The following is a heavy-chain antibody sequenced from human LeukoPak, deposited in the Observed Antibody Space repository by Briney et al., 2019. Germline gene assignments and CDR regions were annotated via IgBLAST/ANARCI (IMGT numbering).Heavy chain of an antibody. CDR3: AKGPLLWN. Sequence: GGSLRLSCAASGFTFSSSAMNWVRQAPGKGLEWVSAISGSGGSTYYADSVKGRFTISRDNSRNTLYPQMNSLRAEDTAVYYCAKGPLLWNWGQGTLVTVSS. V-gene: IGHV3-23*01. CDR1: GFTFSSSA. J-gene: IGHJ4*02. D-gene: IGHD2/OR15-2a*01. CDR2: ISGSGGST.